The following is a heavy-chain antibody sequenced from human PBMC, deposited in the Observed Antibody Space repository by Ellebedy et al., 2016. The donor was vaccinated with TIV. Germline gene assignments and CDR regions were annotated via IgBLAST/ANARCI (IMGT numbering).Heavy chain of an antibody. Sequence: SETLSLTXTVSGDSITSRRHSWGWIRQPPGKGLEWIGSFYYSGSTYYNPSLKSRVTISVDKSMNQFSLKLTSVTAADTAIYYCARHGDFCADHWGQGTLVTVSS. D-gene: IGHD4-17*01. CDR1: GDSITSRRHS. V-gene: IGHV4-39*07. CDR2: FYYSGST. J-gene: IGHJ4*02. CDR3: ARHGDFCADH.